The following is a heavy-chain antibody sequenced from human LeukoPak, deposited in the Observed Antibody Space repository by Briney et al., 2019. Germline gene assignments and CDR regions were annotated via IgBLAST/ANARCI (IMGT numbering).Heavy chain of an antibody. D-gene: IGHD2-15*01. V-gene: IGHV3-30-3*01. Sequence: GRSLRLSCAASGFTFSSYAMHWVRQAPGKGLEWVAVISYDGSNKHYADSVKGRFTISRDNSKNTLYLQMNSLRAEDTAVYYCAREEVISGGSCYSECTYFDYWGQGTLVTVSS. J-gene: IGHJ4*02. CDR2: ISYDGSNK. CDR1: GFTFSSYA. CDR3: AREEVISGGSCYSECTYFDY.